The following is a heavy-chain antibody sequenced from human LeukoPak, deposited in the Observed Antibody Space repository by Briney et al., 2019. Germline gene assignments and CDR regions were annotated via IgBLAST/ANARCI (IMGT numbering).Heavy chain of an antibody. CDR2: IWYDGSNK. Sequence: GRSLRLSCAASGFTFSSYGMHWVRQAPGKGLEWVAVIWYDGSNKYYADSVKGRFTISRDNSKNTLYLQMNSLRAEDTAVYYCARVGRYYYDSSGLDYWGQGTLVTVSS. CDR1: GFTFSSYG. D-gene: IGHD3-22*01. CDR3: ARVGRYYYDSSGLDY. V-gene: IGHV3-33*01. J-gene: IGHJ4*02.